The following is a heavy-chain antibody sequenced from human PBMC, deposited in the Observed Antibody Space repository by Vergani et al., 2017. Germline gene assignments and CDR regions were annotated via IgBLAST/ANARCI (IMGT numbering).Heavy chain of an antibody. D-gene: IGHD2-2*01. J-gene: IGHJ4*02. V-gene: IGHV4-34*01. CDR2: IYYSGST. CDR1: GGSFSGYY. CDR3: ASGVVPAAQFDY. Sequence: QVQLQQWGAGLLKPSETLSLTCAVYGGSFSGYYWSWIRQPPGKGLEWIGYIYYSGSTYYNPSLKSRVTISVDTSKNQFSLKLSSVTAADTAVYYCASGVVPAAQFDYWGQGTLVTVSS.